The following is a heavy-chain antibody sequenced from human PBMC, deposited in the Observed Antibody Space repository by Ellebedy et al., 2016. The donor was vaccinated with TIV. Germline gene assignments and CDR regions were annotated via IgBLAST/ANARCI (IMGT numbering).Heavy chain of an antibody. V-gene: IGHV3-30*18. CDR1: GFTFSSYG. CDR3: AKDRYDHIWGSSPDY. Sequence: GGSLRLSXAASGFTFSSYGMQWVRQAPGKGLEWVAVISFDGSSKYYADSVKGRFTISRDNSKNTLYLQMNSLRAEDTAVYYCAKDRYDHIWGSSPDYWGQGTLVTVSS. CDR2: ISFDGSSK. J-gene: IGHJ4*02. D-gene: IGHD3-16*01.